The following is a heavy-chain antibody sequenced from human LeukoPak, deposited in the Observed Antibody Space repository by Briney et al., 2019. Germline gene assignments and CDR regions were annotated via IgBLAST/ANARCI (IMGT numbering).Heavy chain of an antibody. D-gene: IGHD1-26*01. CDR3: ARAGRSGNYYSSYFDN. V-gene: IGHV4-59*01. Sequence: SETLSLTCTVSGGSISSYYWSWIRQPPGKGLEWIGYIFDSGSVIYNPSLESRVTISLDTSKKQFSLNLYSVTTADTAVYYCARAGRSGNYYSSYFDNWGQGTPVTVSS. J-gene: IGHJ4*02. CDR1: GGSISSYY. CDR2: IFDSGSV.